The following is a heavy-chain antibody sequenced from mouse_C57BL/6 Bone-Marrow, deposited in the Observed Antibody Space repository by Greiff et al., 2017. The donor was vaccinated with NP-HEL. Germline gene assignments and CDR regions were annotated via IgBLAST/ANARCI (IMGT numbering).Heavy chain of an antibody. J-gene: IGHJ2*01. CDR1: GYTFTSYW. CDR2: IHPNSGST. D-gene: IGHD1-1*01. V-gene: IGHV1-64*01. Sequence: QVQLQQPGAELVKPGASVKLSCKASGYTFTSYWMHWVKQRPGQGLEWIGMIHPNSGSTNYNEKFKSKATLTVDKSSSTAYMQLSSLTSEDSAVYYCARPKIQFINDYWGQGTTLTVSS. CDR3: ARPKIQFINDY.